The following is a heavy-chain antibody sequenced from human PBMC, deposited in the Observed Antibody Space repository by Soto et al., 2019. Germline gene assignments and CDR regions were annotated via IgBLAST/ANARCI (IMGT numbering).Heavy chain of an antibody. CDR2: INHSGSI. V-gene: IGHV4-34*01. Sequence: QVQLQQWGAGLLKPSETLSLTCAVYGGSFSGYYWSWIRQPPGKGLEWIGEINHSGSINDNPSLKSRVTISVDTSKNQFSLKLSSVTAADTAVYYCARGGIFNWFDPWGQGTLVTVSS. CDR3: ARGGIFNWFDP. CDR1: GGSFSGYY. J-gene: IGHJ5*02. D-gene: IGHD3-9*01.